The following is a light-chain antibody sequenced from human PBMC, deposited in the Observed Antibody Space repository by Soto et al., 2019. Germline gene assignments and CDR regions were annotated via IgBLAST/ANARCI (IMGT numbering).Light chain of an antibody. Sequence: DIEPTQSLSCLSGSVAYRVNINCPSSQSITTYLNWYRQKPRKAPKLLIYAASSLQSGVPSRFSSSGSETEFTLSISSLQTEDFATYFCQQIYSAPLTFGRGTKVDIK. V-gene: IGKV1-39*01. CDR1: QSITTY. CDR3: QQIYSAPLT. CDR2: AAS. J-gene: IGKJ4*01.